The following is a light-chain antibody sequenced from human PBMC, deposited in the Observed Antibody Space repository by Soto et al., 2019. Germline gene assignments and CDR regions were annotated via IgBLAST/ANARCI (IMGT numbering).Light chain of an antibody. V-gene: IGKV1-33*01. CDR1: QDISNL. CDR3: QQYENLPIT. J-gene: IGKJ5*01. CDR2: DAS. Sequence: DIQMTQSPSSLSASVGDRVTITCQATQDISNLLNWFQQKPGKAPKLLIYDASNLEAGVPSRFSGSESGTDFTFTISSLQAEDIATYYCQQYENLPITFGQGTRLEIK.